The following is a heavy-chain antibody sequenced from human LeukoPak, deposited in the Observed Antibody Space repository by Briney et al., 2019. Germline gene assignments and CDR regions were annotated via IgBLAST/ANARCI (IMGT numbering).Heavy chain of an antibody. CDR3: ARDHNYYDSSGYYVTYYYYYMDV. Sequence: GGSLRLSCAASGVTVSSNYMSWVRQAPGKGLEWVSFIYNDGRTQHKDSVKGRFTISRDNSKNTLYLQMNSLRAEDTAVYYCARDHNYYDSSGYYVTYYYYYMDVWGKGTTVTVSS. V-gene: IGHV3-53*05. CDR1: GVTVSSNY. J-gene: IGHJ6*03. CDR2: IYNDGRT. D-gene: IGHD3-22*01.